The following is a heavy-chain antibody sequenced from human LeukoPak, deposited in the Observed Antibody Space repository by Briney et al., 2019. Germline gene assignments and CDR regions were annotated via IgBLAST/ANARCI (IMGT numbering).Heavy chain of an antibody. J-gene: IGHJ4*02. CDR2: IYYSGST. V-gene: IGHV4-31*03. D-gene: IGHD1-26*01. CDR1: GGSISSGGYY. CDR3: ARGQEEWELLRRAVHFDH. Sequence: PSQTLSLTCTVSGGSISSGGYYWSWIRQHPGKGLEWIGYIYYSGSTYYNPSLKSRVTISVDTSKNQFSLRLSSVTAADTAVYYCARGQEEWELLRRAVHFDHWSQGTLVNV.